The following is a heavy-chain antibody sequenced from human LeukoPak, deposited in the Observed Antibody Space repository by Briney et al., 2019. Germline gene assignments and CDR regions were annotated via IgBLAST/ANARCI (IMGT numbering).Heavy chain of an antibody. J-gene: IGHJ2*01. Sequence: APVKVSCKASGYTFTSYAMNWVRQAPGQGLEWMGGIIPIFGTANYAQKFQGRVTITADESTSTAYMELSSLRSEDTAVYYCARNIAVAPGYWVWYFDLWGRGTLVTVSS. D-gene: IGHD6-19*01. CDR1: GYTFTSYA. CDR2: IIPIFGTA. CDR3: ARNIAVAPGYWVWYFDL. V-gene: IGHV1-69*13.